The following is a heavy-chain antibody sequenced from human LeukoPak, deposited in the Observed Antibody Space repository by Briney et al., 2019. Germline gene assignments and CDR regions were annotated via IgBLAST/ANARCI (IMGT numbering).Heavy chain of an antibody. D-gene: IGHD3-9*01. V-gene: IGHV3-7*01. CDR3: ARVGGPDYDILTGYYYYYYYGMDV. CDR2: IKHDGTEK. J-gene: IGHJ6*02. Sequence: GGSLRLSCAASGFTFSTYWMSWVRQAPGKGLEWVAHIKHDGTEKYYVDSVKGRFTISRDNAKNSLYLQMNSLRAEDTAVYYCARVGGPDYDILTGYYYYYYYGMDVWGQGTTVTVSS. CDR1: GFTFSTYW.